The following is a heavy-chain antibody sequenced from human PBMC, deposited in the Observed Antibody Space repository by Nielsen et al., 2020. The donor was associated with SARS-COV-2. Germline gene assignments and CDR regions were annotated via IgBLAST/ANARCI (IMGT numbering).Heavy chain of an antibody. Sequence: GGSLRLSCAASGFTFCSYGMHWVRQAPGKGLEWVAVISYDGSNKYYADSVKGRFTISRDNSKNTLYLQMNSLRAEDTAVYYCAKDGYSSGWYGDYWGQGTLVTVSS. CDR1: GFTFCSYG. J-gene: IGHJ4*02. D-gene: IGHD6-19*01. CDR2: ISYDGSNK. CDR3: AKDGYSSGWYGDY. V-gene: IGHV3-30*18.